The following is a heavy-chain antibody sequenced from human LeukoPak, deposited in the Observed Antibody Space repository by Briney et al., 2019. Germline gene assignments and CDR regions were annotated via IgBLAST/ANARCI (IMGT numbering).Heavy chain of an antibody. CDR3: AKDRTGGTYYFAIDY. CDR2: ISYDGSDK. J-gene: IGHJ4*02. Sequence: QPGRSLRHSCAASGFTFSSYGMHWVRQAPGKGLEWVAVISYDGSDKDYADSVKGRFTISRDNSKNTLYLQMNSLRAEDTAVYYCAKDRTGGTYYFAIDYWGQGTLVTVSS. CDR1: GFTFSSYG. D-gene: IGHD1-26*01. V-gene: IGHV3-30*18.